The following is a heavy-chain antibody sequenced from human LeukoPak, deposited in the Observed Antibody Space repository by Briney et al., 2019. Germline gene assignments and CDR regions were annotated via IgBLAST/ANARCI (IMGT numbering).Heavy chain of an antibody. Sequence: GGSLRLSCAASGFAASGFTFSDYAMNWVRQTPGKGLEWVSEISGDGGITYHADSVKGRFTISRDNSKNTLYLQMNSLRAEDTAVYYCAKDGGGGAFDIWGQGTMVTVSS. CDR2: ISGDGGIT. CDR1: GFTFSDYA. V-gene: IGHV3-23*01. J-gene: IGHJ3*02. D-gene: IGHD3-10*01. CDR3: AKDGGGGAFDI.